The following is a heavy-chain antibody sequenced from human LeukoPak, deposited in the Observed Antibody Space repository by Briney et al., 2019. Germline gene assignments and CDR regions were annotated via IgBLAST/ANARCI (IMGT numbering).Heavy chain of an antibody. D-gene: IGHD4-17*01. CDR1: GFTFGDYD. CDR2: IGGKVQGGTI. V-gene: IGHV3-49*04. CDR3: TTDPGDFPDY. J-gene: IGHJ4*02. Sequence: GGSLRLSCTPSGFTFGDYDMSWVRQAPGKGLEWVGFIGGKVQGGTIQYAASVKGRFTISRDDSKNTLFLQMNSLKTEDTAMYYCTTDPGDFPDYWGQGTLVTVSS.